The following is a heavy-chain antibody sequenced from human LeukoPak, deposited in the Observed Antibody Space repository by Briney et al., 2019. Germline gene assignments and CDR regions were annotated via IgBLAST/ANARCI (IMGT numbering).Heavy chain of an antibody. CDR3: ARSPSGYTYGRNWFDP. Sequence: GESLKISCKGSGYSFTSYWIAWVRQMPGKGLEWMGIIYPGDSDTRYSPSFQGQVTTSADKSISTAYLQWSSLKASDTAMYYCARSPSGYTYGRNWFDPWGQGTLVTVSS. J-gene: IGHJ5*02. V-gene: IGHV5-51*01. CDR1: GYSFTSYW. D-gene: IGHD5-18*01. CDR2: IYPGDSDT.